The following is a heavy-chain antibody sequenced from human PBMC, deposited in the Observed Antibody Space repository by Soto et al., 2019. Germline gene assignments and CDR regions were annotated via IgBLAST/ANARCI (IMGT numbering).Heavy chain of an antibody. CDR1: GYTFTNYC. Sequence: ASVKVSCKASGYTFTNYCMTWVRQAPGQGLEWMGWISPRNGNTNYAQNFQGRVTMTTETSTNTAFMELRSLRSDDSAVYYCARRPSADWFDPWGQGTLVTVSS. D-gene: IGHD6-19*01. J-gene: IGHJ5*02. CDR2: ISPRNGNT. V-gene: IGHV1-18*01. CDR3: ARRPSADWFDP.